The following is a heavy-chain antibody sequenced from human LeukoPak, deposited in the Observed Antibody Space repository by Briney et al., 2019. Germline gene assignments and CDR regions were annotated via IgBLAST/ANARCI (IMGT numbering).Heavy chain of an antibody. CDR1: GGSISSYY. CDR2: IYYSGST. J-gene: IGHJ3*02. D-gene: IGHD6-13*01. V-gene: IGHV4-59*08. CDR3: ASTPTAAAGAGDAFDI. Sequence: SETLSLTCTVSGGSISSYYWSWIRQPPGKGLEWIGYIYYSGSTNYNPSLKSRVTISVDTSKNQFSLKLSSVTAADTAVYYCASTPTAAAGAGDAFDIWGQGTMVTVSS.